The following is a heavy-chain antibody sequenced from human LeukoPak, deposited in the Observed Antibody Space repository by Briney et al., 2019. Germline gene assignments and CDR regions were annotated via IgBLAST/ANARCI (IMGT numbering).Heavy chain of an antibody. V-gene: IGHV3-64*01. CDR2: ISGDGINT. J-gene: IGHJ4*02. Sequence: GGSLRLSCGASGFTFSNRPMHWVRQAPGKGLESVSAISGDGINTYYANSVRGRFTISRDNSKNTLYLQMGSLRTEDMAVYYCGREYPNGSLDYWGQGTLVTVSS. D-gene: IGHD1-26*01. CDR1: GFTFSNRP. CDR3: GREYPNGSLDY.